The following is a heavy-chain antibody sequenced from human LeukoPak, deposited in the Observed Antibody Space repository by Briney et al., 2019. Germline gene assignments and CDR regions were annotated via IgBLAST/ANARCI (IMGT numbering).Heavy chain of an antibody. J-gene: IGHJ5*02. CDR3: TRSCGSTSCSDGDWFDP. Sequence: PSETLSLTCTVYGGSIINYDYYWGWIRQPPGKGLEWIASMHYSGSTYLNPSLKSRVTISVDTSKNQFSLNLSSVTAADTAVYYCTRSCGSTSCSDGDWFDPWGQGTLVTVSS. D-gene: IGHD2-2*01. V-gene: IGHV4-39*01. CDR2: MHYSGST. CDR1: GGSIINYDYY.